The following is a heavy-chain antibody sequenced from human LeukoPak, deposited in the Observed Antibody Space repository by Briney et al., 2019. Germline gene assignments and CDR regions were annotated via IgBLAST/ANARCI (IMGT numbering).Heavy chain of an antibody. V-gene: IGHV5-51*01. CDR2: IYPGDSDI. D-gene: IGHD6-13*01. CDR1: GYSFTNFW. CDR3: TTTGYSSTWHAPNWFDP. J-gene: IGHJ5*02. Sequence: GESLKISCKGSGYSFTNFWIGWVRQMPGKGLEWMGIIYPGDSDIRYSPSFQGQVTISADKSISTAYLQWSSLKASDTAIYYCTTTGYSSTWHAPNWFDPWGQGTLVTVSS.